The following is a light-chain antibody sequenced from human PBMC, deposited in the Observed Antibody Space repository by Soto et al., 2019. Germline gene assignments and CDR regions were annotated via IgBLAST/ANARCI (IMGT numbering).Light chain of an antibody. CDR1: QSVSSY. CDR2: DAS. J-gene: IGKJ3*01. Sequence: EMVLTQSPATGSSFPIDIASVSVRASQSVSSYLAWYQQKPGQAPRLLIYDASNRATGIPARFSGSGSGTDFTLTISSLEPEDFAVYYCQQRSNWPITFGPGTKVDIK. V-gene: IGKV3-11*01. CDR3: QQRSNWPIT.